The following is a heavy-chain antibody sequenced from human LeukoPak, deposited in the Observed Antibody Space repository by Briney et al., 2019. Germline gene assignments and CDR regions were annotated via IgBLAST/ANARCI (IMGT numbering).Heavy chain of an antibody. D-gene: IGHD6-19*01. CDR1: GGTFSSYA. CDR3: ARDYPGYSSGLGHFDY. Sequence: ASVKVSCKASGGTFSSYAISWMRQAPGQGLEWMGRIIPIFGIANYAQKFQGRVTITADKSTSTAYMELSSLRSEDTAVYYCARDYPGYSSGLGHFDYWGQGTLVTVSS. J-gene: IGHJ4*02. V-gene: IGHV1-69*04. CDR2: IIPIFGIA.